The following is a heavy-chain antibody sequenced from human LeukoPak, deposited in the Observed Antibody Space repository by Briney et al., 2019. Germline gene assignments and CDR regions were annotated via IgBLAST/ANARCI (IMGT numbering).Heavy chain of an antibody. CDR2: ISGSGFTI. D-gene: IGHD4-11*01. J-gene: IGHJ6*03. Sequence: GGSLRLSCAASGFPFSSYEMNWVRQAPGKGLEWVSYISGSGFTIHYADSVKGRFTISRDNAKNSLYLQMNSLRAEDTAVYYCARGVPKTSYYYYYMDVWGKGTTVTVSS. CDR3: ARGVPKTSYYYYYMDV. V-gene: IGHV3-48*03. CDR1: GFPFSSYE.